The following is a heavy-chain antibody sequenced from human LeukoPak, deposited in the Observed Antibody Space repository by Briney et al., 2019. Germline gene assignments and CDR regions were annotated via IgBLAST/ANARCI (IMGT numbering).Heavy chain of an antibody. J-gene: IGHJ2*01. CDR3: ARGRDHAGTHWYFDL. Sequence: SETLSLTCAVYSGSFGASYWSWIRQPPGKGLEWIGEINHSEGTNYNPSLKSRVTISVDTSKNQFSLKMTSLTAADTALYYCARGRDHAGTHWYFDLWGRGTLVTVSS. CDR2: INHSEGT. CDR1: SGSFGASY. V-gene: IGHV4-34*01. D-gene: IGHD1-26*01.